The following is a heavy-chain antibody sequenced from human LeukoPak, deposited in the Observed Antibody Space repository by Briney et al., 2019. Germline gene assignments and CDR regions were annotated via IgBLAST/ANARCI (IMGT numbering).Heavy chain of an antibody. CDR1: GDSVSVNRDV. Sequence: NPSQTLSLTCGLSGDSVSVNRDVWNWIRQSPSRGLEWLGRTYYKSKWHIDYAVSVKSRITISPDTSKNQFSLQLNSVTPEDTAVYYCARDADWGYDAFDIWGQGTMVTVSS. CDR2: TYYKSKWHI. J-gene: IGHJ3*02. CDR3: ARDADWGYDAFDI. V-gene: IGHV6-1*01. D-gene: IGHD7-27*01.